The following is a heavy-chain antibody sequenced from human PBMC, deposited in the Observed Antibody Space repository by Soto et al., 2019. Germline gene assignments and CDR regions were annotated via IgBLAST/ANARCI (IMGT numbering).Heavy chain of an antibody. Sequence: QITLKESGPTLVKPTQTLTLTCTFSGFSLSTSRVGVGWIRQPPGKALEWLALIYWDDDKRYSSSLKSRLTITKDTSKNQVVLTMTNTDPVDTATYYCVHTSGSGNSACFDYWGQGTLVTVSS. V-gene: IGHV2-5*02. D-gene: IGHD3-10*01. CDR1: GFSLSTSRVG. CDR2: IYWDDDK. J-gene: IGHJ4*02. CDR3: VHTSGSGNSACFDY.